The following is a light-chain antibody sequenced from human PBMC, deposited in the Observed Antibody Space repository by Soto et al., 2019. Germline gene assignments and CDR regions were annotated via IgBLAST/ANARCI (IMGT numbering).Light chain of an antibody. CDR3: CSYAGSRDVV. J-gene: IGLJ2*01. V-gene: IGLV2-23*01. CDR2: EGS. CDR1: SSGVGSYNL. Sequence: QSALTQPASVSGSPGQSITISCTGTSSGVGSYNLVSWYQQHPGKAPKLMIYEGSKRPSGVSNRFSGSKSGNTASLTISGLQAEDEADYYCCSYAGSRDVVFGGGTKLTVL.